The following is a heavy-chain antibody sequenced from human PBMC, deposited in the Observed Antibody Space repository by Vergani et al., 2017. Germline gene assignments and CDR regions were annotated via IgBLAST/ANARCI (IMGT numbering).Heavy chain of an antibody. CDR1: GCPISSSSYY. J-gene: IGHJ6*02. V-gene: IGHV4-39*01. CDR2: LYFSGCT. D-gene: IGHD2-21*02. Sequence: QLQLQESGPGLVKPSETLSLTCTVSGCPISSSSYYWGWIRQPPGKGLVWFGSLYFSGCTYYNPSLKSRFTISVDTSKNQFSLKLVSVTAADTAVYYCARHLAYCGGDCYPYYYGMDVWGQGTTVTVSS. CDR3: ARHLAYCGGDCYPYYYGMDV.